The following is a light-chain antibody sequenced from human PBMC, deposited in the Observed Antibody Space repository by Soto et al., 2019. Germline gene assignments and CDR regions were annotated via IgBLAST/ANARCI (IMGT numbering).Light chain of an antibody. CDR1: SSDVGGYNY. J-gene: IGLJ1*01. CDR2: EVS. CDR3: SSYTSSSTPYV. V-gene: IGLV2-14*01. Sequence: QSALTQPASVSGSPGQSITISCTGTSSDVGGYNYVSWYQQHPGKAPKLMIYEVSNRPSGVSNRFSGSKCGNTASLTISGLQAEDEADYYCSSYTSSSTPYVFGTGTKLTVL.